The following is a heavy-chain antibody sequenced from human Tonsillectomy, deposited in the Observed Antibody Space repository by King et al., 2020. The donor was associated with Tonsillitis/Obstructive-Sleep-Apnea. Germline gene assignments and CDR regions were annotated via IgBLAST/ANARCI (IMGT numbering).Heavy chain of an antibody. CDR2: IYSGGST. J-gene: IGHJ4*02. V-gene: IGHV3-66*01. CDR3: AGGVVIAILDY. CDR1: GLAVSSNY. Sequence: VQLVESGGGLVQPGGSLRLSCAASGLAVSSNYMSWVRQAPGKGLEWVSVIYSGGSTYYGDSVKGRFTISRDNSKNTVYLQMNSLIVEDTAVYYCAGGVVIAILDYWGQGALVTVSS. D-gene: IGHD2-21*01.